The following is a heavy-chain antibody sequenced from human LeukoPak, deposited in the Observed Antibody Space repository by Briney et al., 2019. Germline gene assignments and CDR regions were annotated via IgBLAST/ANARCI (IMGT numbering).Heavy chain of an antibody. CDR1: GGSISSYY. D-gene: IGHD3-22*01. CDR3: ARGGHYYDSSGSLRI. J-gene: IGHJ4*02. V-gene: IGHV4-59*01. CDR2: IYYSGST. Sequence: SETLSLTCTVFGGSISSYYWSWIRQPPGKGLEWIGYIYYSGSTNYNPSLKSRVTISVDTSKNQFSLKLSSVTAADTAVYYCARGGHYYDSSGSLRIWGQGTLVTVSS.